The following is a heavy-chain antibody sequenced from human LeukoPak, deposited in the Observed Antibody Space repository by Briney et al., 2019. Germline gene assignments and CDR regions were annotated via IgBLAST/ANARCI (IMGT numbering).Heavy chain of an antibody. Sequence: PSETLSLTCTVSGGSISSSSYYWGWIRQPPGKGLEWIGSIYYSGNTYYNPSLRSRITISLDTSKNQFSLKLSSVTAADTALYYCAKGHTYGLGESYLDFWGQGTLVSVSS. D-gene: IGHD5-18*01. CDR3: AKGHTYGLGESYLDF. CDR1: GGSISSSSYY. J-gene: IGHJ4*02. V-gene: IGHV4-39*07. CDR2: IYYSGNT.